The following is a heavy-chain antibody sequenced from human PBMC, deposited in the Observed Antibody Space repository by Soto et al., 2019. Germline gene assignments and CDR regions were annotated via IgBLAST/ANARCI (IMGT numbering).Heavy chain of an antibody. CDR2: VAPKLGTV. CDR1: GGIFSRHA. J-gene: IGHJ5*02. D-gene: IGHD3-22*01. V-gene: IGHV1-69*01. Sequence: QVQLVQSGAEVKKTGSSVKVSCKISGGIFSRHAIDWVRQAPGQGLEWMGWVAPKLGTVIYAQNFQARVTISEDELRNASCLDLNGLNFEDTAVYYCARPRIYDYESGGYYGHQFDDWGQGTLVTVS. CDR3: ARPRIYDYESGGYYGHQFDD.